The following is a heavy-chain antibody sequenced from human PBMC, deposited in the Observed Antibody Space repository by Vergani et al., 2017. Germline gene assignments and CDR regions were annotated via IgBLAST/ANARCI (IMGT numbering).Heavy chain of an antibody. CDR1: GFTFSNAW. Sequence: EVQLVESGGGLVKPGGSLRLSCAASGFTFSNAWMSWVRQAPGKGLEWVGRIKSKTDGGTTDYAAPVKGRFTISRDDSKNTLYLQMNSLKTEDTAVYXCTTDLPDTYYYDSSGYYYRDYWGQGTLVTVSS. CDR2: IKSKTDGGTT. V-gene: IGHV3-15*01. CDR3: TTDLPDTYYYDSSGYYYRDY. J-gene: IGHJ4*02. D-gene: IGHD3-22*01.